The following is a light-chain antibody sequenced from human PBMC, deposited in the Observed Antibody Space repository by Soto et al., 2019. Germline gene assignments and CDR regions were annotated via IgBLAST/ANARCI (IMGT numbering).Light chain of an antibody. J-gene: IGLJ3*02. CDR1: SNDIGAFNY. Sequence: QSALTQPASVSGSPGQSITISCTGSSNDIGAFNYVSWYQQHPGKAPKLMIYEVINRPSGVPDRFSGSKSGNTASLTVSGLQGEDEADYYCSSYAGSNNLVFGGGTKVTVL. V-gene: IGLV2-8*01. CDR2: EVI. CDR3: SSYAGSNNLV.